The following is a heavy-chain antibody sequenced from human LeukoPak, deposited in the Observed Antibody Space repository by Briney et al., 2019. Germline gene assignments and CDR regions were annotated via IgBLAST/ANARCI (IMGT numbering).Heavy chain of an antibody. Sequence: SETLSLTCTVSGYSISSAYYWGWIRQPPGKGLEWIGTIYYSGRTYYSPSLKSRVTMSVDPSNNQFSLNLRSVTAADTAVYYCARRRYYDGSGYLEWGQGTLLSVSS. CDR2: IYYSGRT. D-gene: IGHD3-22*01. CDR3: ARRRYYDGSGYLE. V-gene: IGHV4-38-2*02. J-gene: IGHJ1*01. CDR1: GYSISSAYY.